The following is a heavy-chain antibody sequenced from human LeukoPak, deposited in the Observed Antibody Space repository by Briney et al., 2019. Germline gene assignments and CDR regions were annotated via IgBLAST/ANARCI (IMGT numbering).Heavy chain of an antibody. CDR3: ARAQLNLVVDFGMAV. CDR2: ISYSGST. CDR1: GGSPSNYY. J-gene: IGHJ6*02. V-gene: IGHV4-59*01. D-gene: IGHD2-2*01. Sequence: PSETLSLTCTVSGGSPSNYYWTWIRQPPGKGLEWIGYISYSGSTNYNPSLKSRVTFSVDTSKSQFSLKLSSVTAADSAVYYCARAQLNLVVDFGMAVQGQVTTVTVSS.